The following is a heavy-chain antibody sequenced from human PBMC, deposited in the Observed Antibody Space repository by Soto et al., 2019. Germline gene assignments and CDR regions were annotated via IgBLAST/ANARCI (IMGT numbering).Heavy chain of an antibody. CDR1: GFTFSSYS. CDR2: ISSSSSYR. Sequence: EVQLVESGGGLVKPGGSLRLSCEASGFTFSSYSMNWVRQAPGKGLEWVSSISSSSSYRYYADSVKGRFTISRDNAKNSLYLQMNSLRAEDTAVYYCARDARYCSSTSCSKYYFDYWGQGTLVTVSS. D-gene: IGHD2-2*01. CDR3: ARDARYCSSTSCSKYYFDY. J-gene: IGHJ4*02. V-gene: IGHV3-21*01.